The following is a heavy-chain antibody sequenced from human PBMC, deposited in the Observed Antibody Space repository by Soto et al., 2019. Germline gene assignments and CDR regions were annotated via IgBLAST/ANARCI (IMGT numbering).Heavy chain of an antibody. J-gene: IGHJ6*02. CDR1: GYTFTGYY. CDR3: ARDHQNCSSTSCYSSGDV. D-gene: IGHD2-2*01. Sequence: GASVKVSCKASGYTFTGYYMHWVRQAPGQGLEWMGWINPNSGGTNYAQKFQGRVTMTRDTSISTAYMELGRLRSDDTAVYYCARDHQNCSSTSCYSSGDVWGQGTTVTVSS. V-gene: IGHV1-2*02. CDR2: INPNSGGT.